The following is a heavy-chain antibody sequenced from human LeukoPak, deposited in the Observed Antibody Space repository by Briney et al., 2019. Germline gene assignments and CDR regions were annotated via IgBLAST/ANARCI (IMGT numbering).Heavy chain of an antibody. J-gene: IGHJ4*02. CDR3: LTNWIWLQF. Sequence: PGGSLRLSCAPSGFTFSSDSMKSVRQAPGKGVEWVSSISRRSSYIYEAGAVKRRFTITRDHANNSLYPQMNSLRAEDTAVYYCLTNWIWLQFWGQGTLVPVSS. CDR1: GFTFSSDS. D-gene: IGHD5-24*01. CDR2: ISRRSSYI. V-gene: IGHV3-21*01.